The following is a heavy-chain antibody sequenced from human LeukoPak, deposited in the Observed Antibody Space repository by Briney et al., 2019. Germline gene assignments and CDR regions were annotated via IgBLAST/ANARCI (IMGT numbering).Heavy chain of an antibody. CDR3: ARDNDPDYSSSPGWFDS. J-gene: IGHJ5*01. Sequence: PGRSLRLSCAAPGLSFSSYAMNWVRRAPGKGLEWVAVISSGGSNKFYADSVKGRFTVSRDNSKNTLYLQMNSLRVEDTAVYYCARDNDPDYSSSPGWFDSWGQGTLVTVSS. D-gene: IGHD6-6*01. CDR2: ISSGGSNK. CDR1: GLSFSSYA. V-gene: IGHV3-30-3*01.